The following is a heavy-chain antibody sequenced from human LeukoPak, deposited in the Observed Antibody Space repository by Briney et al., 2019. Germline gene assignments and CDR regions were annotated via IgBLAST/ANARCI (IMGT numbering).Heavy chain of an antibody. V-gene: IGHV3-66*01. CDR2: LDSGGST. CDR3: ARDQEYCSDGSCYSYRADAFDI. D-gene: IGHD2-15*01. J-gene: IGHJ3*02. CDR1: GFTVSNNY. Sequence: PGGSLRLSCAASGFTVSNNYMSWVRQAPGKGLEWVSVLDSGGSTYYADSVKGRFTISSDNSKNTLYLQMNSLRAEDTAVYYCARDQEYCSDGSCYSYRADAFDIWGQGTMVTVSS.